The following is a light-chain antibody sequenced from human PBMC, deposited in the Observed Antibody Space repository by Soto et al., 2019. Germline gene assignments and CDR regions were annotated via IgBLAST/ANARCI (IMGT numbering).Light chain of an antibody. Sequence: QSVLTQPPSASGTPGQRVIISCSGGSSNIGGNTVNWYQHLPGTAPRLLIYTNDQRPSGVPDRFSGSKSGTSASLAISGLQSEDEADYYCAAWDDTSSFVFGTGTKVTVL. CDR3: AAWDDTSSFV. CDR2: TND. J-gene: IGLJ1*01. V-gene: IGLV1-44*01. CDR1: SSNIGGNT.